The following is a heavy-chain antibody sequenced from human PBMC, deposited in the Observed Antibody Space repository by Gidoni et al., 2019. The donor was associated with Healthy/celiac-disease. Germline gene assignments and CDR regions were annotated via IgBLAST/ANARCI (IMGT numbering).Heavy chain of an antibody. CDR3: ARDRAGPHYYGMDV. CDR1: GFTFRRYS. CDR2: ISSSSSTI. V-gene: IGHV3-48*04. D-gene: IGHD6-19*01. J-gene: IGHJ6*02. Sequence: EVQLVESGGGLVQPGGSLRLSCAASGFTFRRYSMNWVPQAPGKGLEWVSYISSSSSTIYYADSVKGRFTISRDNAKNSLYLQMNSLRAEDTAVYYCARDRAGPHYYGMDVWGQGTTVTVSS.